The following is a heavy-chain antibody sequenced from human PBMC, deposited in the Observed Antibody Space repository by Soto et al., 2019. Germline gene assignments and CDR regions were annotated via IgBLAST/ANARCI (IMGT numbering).Heavy chain of an antibody. V-gene: IGHV2-5*02. CDR2: IYWDDEK. D-gene: IGHD2-2*01. CDR1: GFSFSTTSSGVG. CDR3: SHIGWRADASSYLIDY. J-gene: IGHJ4*02. Sequence: QITLKESGPTLVKPTQTLTLTCTFSGFSFSTTSSGVGVGWIRQPPGKAPEWLALIYWDDEKQYSPSLKSRVTITKDTSKNQVVLTMTNMDPVDTATYFCSHIGWRADASSYLIDYWGQGTLVTVSS.